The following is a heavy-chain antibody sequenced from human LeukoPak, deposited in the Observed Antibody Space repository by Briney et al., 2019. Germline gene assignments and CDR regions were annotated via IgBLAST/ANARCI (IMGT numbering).Heavy chain of an antibody. V-gene: IGHV3-7*01. J-gene: IGHJ4*02. CDR3: ATALVN. CDR2: IKQDGSET. CDR1: GFSFSTYW. Sequence: GGSLRLSCAASGFSFSTYWMDWVRQAPGKGLEWVANIKQDGSETYYVDSVKGRFTISRDNAENSLYLQMDSLRAEDTAVYYCATALVNWGQGTLVTVSS.